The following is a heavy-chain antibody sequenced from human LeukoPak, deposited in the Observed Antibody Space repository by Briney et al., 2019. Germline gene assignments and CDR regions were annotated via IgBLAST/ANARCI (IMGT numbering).Heavy chain of an antibody. V-gene: IGHV1-18*01. CDR2: TSAYNGNT. CDR1: GYTFTSYG. CDR3: ARVGGCLYYDFWSGPHRFDY. Sequence: VASVKVSCKASGYTFTSYGISWVRQAPGQGLEWMGWTSAYNGNTNYAKKLQGRVTMITDTSTSTAYMELRSLRSDDTAVYYCARVGGCLYYDFWSGPHRFDYWGQGTLVTVSS. D-gene: IGHD3-3*01. J-gene: IGHJ4*02.